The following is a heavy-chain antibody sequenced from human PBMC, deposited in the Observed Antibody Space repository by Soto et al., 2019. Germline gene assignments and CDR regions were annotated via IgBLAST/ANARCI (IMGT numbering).Heavy chain of an antibody. CDR3: AHKVPAAIPRGYYHYGLDV. D-gene: IGHD2-2*01. J-gene: IGHJ6*02. CDR1: GFSLSTSGVG. Sequence: GSGPTLVNPTQTLTLTCTFSGFSLSTSGVGVGWIRQPPGKALEWLALIYWNDDKRYSPSLKSRLTITKDTSKNQVVLTMTNMDPVDTATYYCAHKVPAAIPRGYYHYGLDVWGQGTTVTVSS. V-gene: IGHV2-5*01. CDR2: IYWNDDK.